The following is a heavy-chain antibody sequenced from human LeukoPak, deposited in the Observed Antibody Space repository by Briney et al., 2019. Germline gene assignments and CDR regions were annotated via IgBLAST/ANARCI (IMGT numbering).Heavy chain of an antibody. D-gene: IGHD5-12*01. Sequence: SETLSLTCTVSGGSISSYYWSWIRQPPGRGREWIGYIYYTGRTNYNPSPKSRVTISVDTSKNQFSLKLSSVTAADTAVYYCARDRGYSGYGGGYNWFDPWGQGTLVTVSS. CDR2: IYYTGRT. V-gene: IGHV4-59*01. CDR1: GGSISSYY. CDR3: ARDRGYSGYGGGYNWFDP. J-gene: IGHJ5*02.